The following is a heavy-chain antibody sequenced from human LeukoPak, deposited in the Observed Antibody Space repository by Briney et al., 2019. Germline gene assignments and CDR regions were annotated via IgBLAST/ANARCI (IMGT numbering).Heavy chain of an antibody. D-gene: IGHD1-26*01. CDR2: INPNSGGT. CDR3: ARVGHSGSYSLYY. V-gene: IGHV1-2*02. CDR1: GYTFTGYY. Sequence: ASVKVSCKASGYTFTGYYMHWVRQAPGQGLEWMGWINPNSGGTNYAQKFQGRVTMTRDTSISTAYMELSRLRSDDTAVYYCARVGHSGSYSLYYRGQGTLVTVSS. J-gene: IGHJ4*02.